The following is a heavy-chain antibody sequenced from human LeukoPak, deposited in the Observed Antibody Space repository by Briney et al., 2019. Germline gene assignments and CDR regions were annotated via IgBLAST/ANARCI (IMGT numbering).Heavy chain of an antibody. D-gene: IGHD3-16*01. CDR2: IIPIFGTA. CDR1: GGTFSSYA. CDR3: ARDGADHYMDV. Sequence: ASVKVSCKASGGTFSSYAISWVRQAPGQGREWMGRIIPIFGTANYAQKFQGRVTIITDESTSTAYMELSSLRSEDTAVYYCARDGADHYMDVWGKGTTVTVSS. J-gene: IGHJ6*03. V-gene: IGHV1-69*05.